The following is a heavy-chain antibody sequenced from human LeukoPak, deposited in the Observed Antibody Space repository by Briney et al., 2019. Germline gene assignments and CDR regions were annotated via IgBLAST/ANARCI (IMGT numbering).Heavy chain of an antibody. CDR2: ISDTGRDI. CDR1: GFAFESFT. J-gene: IGHJ4*02. CDR3: AKGLFSAYDKYLDS. Sequence: RSLRLSCAGSGFAFESFTMTWVRQAPGKGLGWVSLISDTGRDINYADSVRGRFTISRDNTKNSLFLQMDSLRVEDTAIYYCAKGLFSAYDKYLDSWGQGTLITVSS. V-gene: IGHV3-21*04. D-gene: IGHD5-12*01.